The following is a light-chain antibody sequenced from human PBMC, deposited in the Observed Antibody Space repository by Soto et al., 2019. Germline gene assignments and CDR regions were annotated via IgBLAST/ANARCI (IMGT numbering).Light chain of an antibody. CDR3: QQYNSYSWT. J-gene: IGKJ1*01. CDR1: QSISSW. Sequence: DIQVTQSPFTLSASVGDRVTITCLASQSISSWLAWYQQKPGKAPKLLIYDASSLESGVPSRFSGSGSGTEFTLTISSLQPDDFATYYCQQYNSYSWTFGQGTKVDIK. CDR2: DAS. V-gene: IGKV1-5*01.